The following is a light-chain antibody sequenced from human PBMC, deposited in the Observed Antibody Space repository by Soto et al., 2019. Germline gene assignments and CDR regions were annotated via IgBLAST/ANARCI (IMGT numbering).Light chain of an antibody. V-gene: IGKV1-5*03. CDR2: KAS. CDR1: QSISSC. J-gene: IGKJ2*01. Sequence: DVQMTQSPSTLSASVGDRVTITCRASQSISSCLAWYQQKPGKAPMLLIYKASSLESWVPSRFSGSGSGTGFPLTISSLQPDDVAAYYCQQYNSYSPLYTFGQGTKLEIK. CDR3: QQYNSYSPLYT.